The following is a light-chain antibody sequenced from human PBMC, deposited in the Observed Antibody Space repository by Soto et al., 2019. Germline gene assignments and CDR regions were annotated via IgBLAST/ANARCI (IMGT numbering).Light chain of an antibody. CDR1: SSDVGAYNY. Sequence: QSVLTQPPSASGSPGQSVTISCTGTSSDVGAYNYVSWYQQHAGKAPKLVIYEVTKRPSGVPDRFSGSKSANTASLTVSGLQAEDEADYYCSSFASRNHWVFGGGIKLTVL. J-gene: IGLJ3*02. V-gene: IGLV2-8*01. CDR3: SSFASRNHWV. CDR2: EVT.